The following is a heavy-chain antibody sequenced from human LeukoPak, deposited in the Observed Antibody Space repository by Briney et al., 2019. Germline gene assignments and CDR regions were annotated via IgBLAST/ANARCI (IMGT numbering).Heavy chain of an antibody. CDR3: ARAARVAARPCWFDP. D-gene: IGHD6-6*01. V-gene: IGHV3-23*01. Sequence: GGSARLSCVASGFTFSNYAMSWVRRAPGKGLEWVSVISGSGGVISASGGATYYAESARGRFTISRDNAKNSLYLQMNSLRAEDTAVYYCARAARVAARPCWFDPWGQGTLVTVSS. CDR2: ISGSGGVISASGGAT. CDR1: GFTFSNYA. J-gene: IGHJ5*02.